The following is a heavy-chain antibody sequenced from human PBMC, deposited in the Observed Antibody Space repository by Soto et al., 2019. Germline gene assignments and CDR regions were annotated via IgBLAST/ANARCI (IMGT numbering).Heavy chain of an antibody. V-gene: IGHV1-69*13. CDR1: GGTFISYA. Sequence: SVKVSCKASGGTFISYAISWVRQAPGQGLEWMGGIIPIFGTANYAQKFQGRVTITADESTSTAYMELSSLRSEDTAVYYCARGFVVVPAAIMFDPWGQGTLVTVSS. CDR3: ARGFVVVPAAIMFDP. J-gene: IGHJ5*02. D-gene: IGHD2-2*02. CDR2: IIPIFGTA.